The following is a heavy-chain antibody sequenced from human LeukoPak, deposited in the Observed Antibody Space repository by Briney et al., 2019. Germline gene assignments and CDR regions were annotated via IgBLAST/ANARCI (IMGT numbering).Heavy chain of an antibody. CDR2: IYSGGST. V-gene: IGHV3-66*01. Sequence: PGGSLRLSCAASGFTVSSNYMSWVRQAPGKGLEWVSVIYSGGSTYYADSVKGRFTISRDNSMNTLYLQMNSLRAEDTAVYYCAARMAVAEGMRALDYWGQGTLVTVSS. CDR3: AARMAVAEGMRALDY. CDR1: GFTVSSNY. J-gene: IGHJ4*02. D-gene: IGHD6-19*01.